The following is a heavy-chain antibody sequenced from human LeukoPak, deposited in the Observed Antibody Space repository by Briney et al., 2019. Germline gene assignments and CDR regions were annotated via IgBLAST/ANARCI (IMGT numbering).Heavy chain of an antibody. CDR1: GFTFSGCS. D-gene: IGHD4/OR15-4a*01. CDR2: ISGSGGST. V-gene: IGHV3-23*01. Sequence: GGSLRLSCAASGFTFSGCSMNWVRQAPGKGLEWVSAISGSGGSTYYADSVKGRFTISRDNSKNTLYLQMNSLRAEDTAVYYCAKAAEVPPFDYWGQGTLVTVSS. CDR3: AKAAEVPPFDY. J-gene: IGHJ4*02.